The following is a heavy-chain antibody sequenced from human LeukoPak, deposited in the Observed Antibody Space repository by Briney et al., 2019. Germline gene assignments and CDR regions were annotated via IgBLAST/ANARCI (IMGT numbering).Heavy chain of an antibody. CDR3: ARQITIFGVVPRFDP. J-gene: IGHJ5*02. V-gene: IGHV4-59*05. CDR1: GGSISSYY. Sequence: SETLSLTCTVSGGSISSYYWSWIRQPPGKGLEWIGSIYYSGSTYYNPSLKSRVTISVDTSKNQFSLKLSSVTAADTAVYYCARQITIFGVVPRFDPWGQGTLVTVSS. CDR2: IYYSGST. D-gene: IGHD3-3*01.